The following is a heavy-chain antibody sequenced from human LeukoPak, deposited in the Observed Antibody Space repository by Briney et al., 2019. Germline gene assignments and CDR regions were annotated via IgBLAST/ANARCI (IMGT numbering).Heavy chain of an antibody. V-gene: IGHV6-1*01. CDR1: GDSVSSNSAA. Sequence: SQTLSLTCAISGDSVSSNSAAWNWIRQSPSRGLEWLGGTYYRSKWYNDYAVSVKSRITINPDTSKNQFSLQLNSVTPEDTAVYYCARDLYYYGSGSYYKPLDYWGQGTLVTVSS. CDR2: TYYRSKWYN. D-gene: IGHD3-10*01. J-gene: IGHJ4*02. CDR3: ARDLYYYGSGSYYKPLDY.